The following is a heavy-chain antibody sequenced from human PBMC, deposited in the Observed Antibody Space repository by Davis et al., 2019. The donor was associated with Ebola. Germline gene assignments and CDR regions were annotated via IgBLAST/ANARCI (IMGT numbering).Heavy chain of an antibody. V-gene: IGHV1-2*04. CDR3: ARAGGYSSGWVDY. D-gene: IGHD6-19*01. CDR2: INPNSGGT. J-gene: IGHJ4*02. Sequence: ASVKVSCKASGYTFTGYYMHWVRQAPGQGLEWMGWINPNSGGTNYAQKFQGWVTMTRDTSISTAYMELSRLRSDDTAVYYCARAGGYSSGWVDYWGQGTLVTVSS. CDR1: GYTFTGYY.